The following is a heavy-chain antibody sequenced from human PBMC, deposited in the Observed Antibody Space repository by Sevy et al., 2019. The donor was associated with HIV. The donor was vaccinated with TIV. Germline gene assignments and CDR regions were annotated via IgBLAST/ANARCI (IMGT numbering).Heavy chain of an antibody. CDR3: TRDERDLDAFDI. CDR1: GFTFYNYA. Sequence: GGSLRLSCATSGFTFYNYAMSWFRQAPGKGLEWIGFIRTTVNGGTAEYAASVVGRFTISRYDSRSIAYLQMNNLKTEDTAVYYCTRDERDLDAFDIWGQGTMVTVSS. V-gene: IGHV3-49*03. CDR2: IRTTVNGGTA. J-gene: IGHJ3*02.